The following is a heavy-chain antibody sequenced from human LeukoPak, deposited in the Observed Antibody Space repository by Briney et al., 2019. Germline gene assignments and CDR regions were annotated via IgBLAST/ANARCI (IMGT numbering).Heavy chain of an antibody. CDR2: INPNSGGT. Sequence: GASVKVSCKASGYTFTGYYMHWVRQAPGQGLEWMGWINPNSGGTNYAQKFQGRVTMTRDTSISTAYMELSRLRSDDTAVYYCARPYYYDSSGYYDYFDYWGQGTLVTVSS. CDR1: GYTFTGYY. J-gene: IGHJ4*02. V-gene: IGHV1-2*02. D-gene: IGHD3-22*01. CDR3: ARPYYYDSSGYYDYFDY.